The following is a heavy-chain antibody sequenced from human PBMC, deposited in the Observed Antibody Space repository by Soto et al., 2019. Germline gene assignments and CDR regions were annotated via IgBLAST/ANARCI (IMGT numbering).Heavy chain of an antibody. D-gene: IGHD5-12*01. J-gene: IGHJ6*02. CDR2: IIPIFGPA. V-gene: IGHV1-69*13. CDR1: GGTFSNSA. Sequence: SVKVSCKASGGTFSNSAISWVRQAPGQGLEWMGGIIPIFGPANYAQKFQGRVTITADESTSTAYMELSSLRSDDTAVYYCARGPRQLATYYYYYGMDVWGQGTTVTVSS. CDR3: ARGPRQLATYYYYYGMDV.